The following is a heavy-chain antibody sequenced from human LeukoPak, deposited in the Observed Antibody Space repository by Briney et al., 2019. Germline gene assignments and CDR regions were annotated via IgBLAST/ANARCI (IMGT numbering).Heavy chain of an antibody. CDR1: GDSIISSSYY. J-gene: IGHJ4*02. CDR3: ARHVRLWYYYDSSGFDY. V-gene: IGHV4-39*01. CDR2: ISYRGST. D-gene: IGHD3-22*01. Sequence: SETLSLTCTVSGDSIISSSYYWGWIRQPPGKGLEWIGSISYRGSTYYNSSHKSRVTISVDTSKNQFSLKLSSVTAADTAVYYCARHVRLWYYYDSSGFDYWGQGTLVTASS.